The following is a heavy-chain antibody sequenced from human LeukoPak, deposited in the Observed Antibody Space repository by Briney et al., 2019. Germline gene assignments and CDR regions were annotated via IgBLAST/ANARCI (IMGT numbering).Heavy chain of an antibody. CDR3: AKDLSGGSLMEVPDYYFDY. D-gene: IGHD6-25*01. Sequence: MAGGSLRLSCAASGFTFSSYSMNWVRQAPGKGLEWVSSISSSSYIYYADSVKGRFTISRDNAKNSLYLQMNSLRAEDTAVYYCAKDLSGGSLMEVPDYYFDYWGQGTLVTVSS. CDR1: GFTFSSYS. V-gene: IGHV3-21*01. J-gene: IGHJ4*02. CDR2: ISSSSYI.